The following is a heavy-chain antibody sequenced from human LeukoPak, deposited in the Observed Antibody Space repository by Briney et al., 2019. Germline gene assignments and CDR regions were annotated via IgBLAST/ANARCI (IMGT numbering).Heavy chain of an antibody. CDR1: GFTFSDYY. V-gene: IGHV3-11*01. J-gene: IGHJ6*03. CDR2: ISSSGSTI. Sequence: GGSLRLSCAASGFTFSDYYMSWIRQAPGKGLECVSYISSSGSTIYYADSAKGRFTISRDNGKNSLYLQMNSLRAEDTAVYYCARVHIDYYYYYMDVWGKGTTVTVSS. CDR3: ARVHIDYYYYYMDV.